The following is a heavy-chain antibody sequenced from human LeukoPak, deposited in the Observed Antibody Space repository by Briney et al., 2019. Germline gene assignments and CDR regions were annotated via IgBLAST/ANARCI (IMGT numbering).Heavy chain of an antibody. CDR3: ARHSAYCSSTSCFYFDY. V-gene: IGHV4-4*09. Sequence: SETLSLTCTVSGGSISSYYWSWIRQPPGKGLEWIGRIYTSGGTNYNPSLKSRVTISVDTSKNQFSLKLSSVTAADTAVYYCARHSAYCSSTSCFYFDYWGQGTLVTVSS. J-gene: IGHJ4*02. D-gene: IGHD2-2*01. CDR1: GGSISSYY. CDR2: IYTSGGT.